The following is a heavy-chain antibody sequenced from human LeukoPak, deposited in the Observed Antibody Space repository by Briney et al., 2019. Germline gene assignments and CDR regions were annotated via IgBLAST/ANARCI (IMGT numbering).Heavy chain of an antibody. CDR1: GYSFSSGYY. Sequence: SETLSLTCTVSGYSFSSGYYWGWIRQPPGKGLEWIGSIYHSGSTYYDPSLKSRVTMSVDTSKNQFSLMLNSVTAADTAVYYCARGDVETNLDYWGQGTLVTVSS. CDR2: IYHSGST. V-gene: IGHV4-38-2*02. D-gene: IGHD5-24*01. CDR3: ARGDVETNLDY. J-gene: IGHJ4*02.